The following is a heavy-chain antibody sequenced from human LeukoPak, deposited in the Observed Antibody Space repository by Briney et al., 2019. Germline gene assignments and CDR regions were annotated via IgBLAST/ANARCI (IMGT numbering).Heavy chain of an antibody. V-gene: IGHV4-34*01. CDR1: GGSFSGYY. D-gene: IGHD3-22*01. CDR3: ARRFGGYYYDSSGYLGY. CDR2: INHSGST. Sequence: SETLSLTCAVYGGSFSGYYWSWIRQPPGKWLEWIGEINHSGSTNYNPSLKSRVTISVDTSKNQFSLKLSSVTAADTAVYYCARRFGGYYYDSSGYLGYWGQGTLVTVSS. J-gene: IGHJ4*02.